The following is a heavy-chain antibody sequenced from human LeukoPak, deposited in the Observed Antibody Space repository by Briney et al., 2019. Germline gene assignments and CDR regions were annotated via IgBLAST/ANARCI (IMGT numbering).Heavy chain of an antibody. V-gene: IGHV3-30*02. D-gene: IGHD2-21*02. CDR3: ARDSMEGAYCGGDCYPLYYFDY. Sequence: GGSLRLSCAASGFTFSSYGMHWVRQAPGKGLEWVAFIRYDGSNKYYADSVKGRFTISRDNSKNTLYLQMNSLRAEDTAVYYCARDSMEGAYCGGDCYPLYYFDYWGQGTLVTVSS. CDR1: GFTFSSYG. CDR2: IRYDGSNK. J-gene: IGHJ4*02.